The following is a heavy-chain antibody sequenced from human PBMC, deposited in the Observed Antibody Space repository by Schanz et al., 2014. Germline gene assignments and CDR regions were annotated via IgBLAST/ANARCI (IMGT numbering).Heavy chain of an antibody. D-gene: IGHD1-26*01. Sequence: QVQLLQFGGGVVQPGRSLRLSCAASGFTFSSYAMHWVRQAPGKGLEWVALISNDGSIKYYAYSVEGRFTISRDNTRNAQYLQKNRLRTENAAEYYGACPSRYSDDGRYFDFWGQGTLVTVSS. CDR1: GFTFSSYA. J-gene: IGHJ4*02. CDR2: ISNDGSIK. V-gene: IGHV3-30-3*01. CDR3: ACPSRYSDDGRYFDF.